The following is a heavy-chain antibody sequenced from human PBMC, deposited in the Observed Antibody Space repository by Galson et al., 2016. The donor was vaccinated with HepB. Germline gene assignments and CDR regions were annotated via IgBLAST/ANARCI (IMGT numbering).Heavy chain of an antibody. CDR2: ISSSSNDI. CDR1: GFTFSKYS. CDR3: TRDSTNFDL. Sequence: SLRLSCAASGFTFSKYSMNWVRQAPGKGLQWVSSISSSSNDIQYADSMKGRFTISRDNSKNSLYLQMFSLRADDTAVYHCTRDSTNFDLWGRGAL. V-gene: IGHV3-21*01. J-gene: IGHJ2*01.